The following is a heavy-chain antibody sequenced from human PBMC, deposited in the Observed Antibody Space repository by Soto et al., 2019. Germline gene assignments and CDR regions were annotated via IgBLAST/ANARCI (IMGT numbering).Heavy chain of an antibody. V-gene: IGHV1-69*02. CDR3: ARTSTYYYDRSGYYDY. D-gene: IGHD3-22*01. Sequence: QVQLVQSGAEVKKPGSSVKVSCKASGGTFSSYTISWVRQAPGQGLEWMGRIIPILGIANYAQKFQGRVTITSDKSTSTAYMELSSLRSEDTAVYYCARTSTYYYDRSGYYDYWGQGTLVTVSS. J-gene: IGHJ4*02. CDR1: GGTFSSYT. CDR2: IIPILGIA.